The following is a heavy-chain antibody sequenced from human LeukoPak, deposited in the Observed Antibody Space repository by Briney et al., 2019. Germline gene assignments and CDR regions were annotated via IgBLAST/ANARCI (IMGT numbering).Heavy chain of an antibody. D-gene: IGHD6-19*01. V-gene: IGHV3-11*05. CDR3: AREVKAVPVDESFDY. CDR1: GFTFSDYY. J-gene: IGHJ4*02. Sequence: PGGSLRLSCAASGFTFSDYYMSWIRQAPGKGLEWVSYISSSSSYTNYADSVKGRFTISRDNAKNSLYLQMNSLRAEDTAVYYCAREVKAVPVDESFDYWGQGTLVTVSS. CDR2: ISSSSSYT.